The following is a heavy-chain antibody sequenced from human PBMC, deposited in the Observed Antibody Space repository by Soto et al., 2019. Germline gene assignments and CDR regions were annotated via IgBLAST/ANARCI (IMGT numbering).Heavy chain of an antibody. J-gene: IGHJ5*02. Sequence: SETLSLTCTVSGVSVTRASFYWNWIRQPPGKALEWIGFISYSGSTNSNPSLRSRVTISVDTSKNQFSLKLNSVTAADTAVYFCARGDAINWFDPWGQGTLVTVSS. D-gene: IGHD2-2*01. CDR2: ISYSGST. V-gene: IGHV4-61*01. CDR1: GVSVTRASFY. CDR3: ARGDAINWFDP.